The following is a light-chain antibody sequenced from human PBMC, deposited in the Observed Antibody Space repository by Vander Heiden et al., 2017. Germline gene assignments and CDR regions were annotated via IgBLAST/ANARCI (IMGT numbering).Light chain of an antibody. V-gene: IGKV3-11*01. CDR3: QQRSNWPIT. Sequence: EIVLKQSPATMSLSPGERATLSCRASQSVSSYLAWYQQKPGQAPRLLIYDAFNRATGIPARFSGSGSGTDFTLTISSLEPEDSAIYYCQQRSNWPITFGQGTRLEIK. CDR1: QSVSSY. J-gene: IGKJ5*01. CDR2: DAF.